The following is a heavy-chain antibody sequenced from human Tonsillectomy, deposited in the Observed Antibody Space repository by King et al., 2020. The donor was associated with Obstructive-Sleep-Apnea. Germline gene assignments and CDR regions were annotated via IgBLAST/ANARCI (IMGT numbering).Heavy chain of an antibody. CDR1: GYSFTNYW. D-gene: IGHD6-13*01. CDR3: ARRNSSNWYSFAY. CDR2: IYPGDSDT. J-gene: IGHJ4*02. V-gene: IGHV5-51*01. Sequence: QLVQSGAEVKKPGESLKISCKGSGYSFTNYWIGWVRQMPGKGLEWMGIIYPGDSDTRCSPSFQGQVTISADKSITTAYLQWSSLKASDTATYYCARRNSSNWYSFAYWGQGTLVTVSS.